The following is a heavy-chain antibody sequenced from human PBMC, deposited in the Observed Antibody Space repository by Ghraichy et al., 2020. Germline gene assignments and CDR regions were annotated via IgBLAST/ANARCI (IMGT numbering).Heavy chain of an antibody. D-gene: IGHD3-9*01. CDR1: GFTFGDYA. V-gene: IGHV3-43*01. CDR3: AKEGLTVD. Sequence: GESLNISCVGSGFTFGDYAMHWVRQRPGEGLEWVALITWDSLRTDFADSVKGRFTISRDNNRQSVFLQMNSLRIEDTALYYCAKEGLTVDWGQGTLVSVSS. CDR2: ITWDSLRT. J-gene: IGHJ4*02.